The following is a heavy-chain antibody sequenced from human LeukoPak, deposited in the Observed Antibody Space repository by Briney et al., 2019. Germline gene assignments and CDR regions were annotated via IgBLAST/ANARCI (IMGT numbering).Heavy chain of an antibody. Sequence: SETLSLTCAVYGGSFSGYYWSWIRQPPGKGLEWIGYIYASGGTNYIPSLKGRVTISIDTSKNQFSLKLSSVTAADSAVYYCARLTRLSTSPDRYYLDYWGQGTLVTVSS. CDR3: ARLTRLSTSPDRYYLDY. V-gene: IGHV4-4*09. CDR1: GGSFSGYY. J-gene: IGHJ4*02. CDR2: IYASGGT. D-gene: IGHD6-6*01.